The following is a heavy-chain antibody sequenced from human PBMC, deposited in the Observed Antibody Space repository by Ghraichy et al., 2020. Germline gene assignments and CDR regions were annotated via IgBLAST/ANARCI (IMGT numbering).Heavy chain of an antibody. V-gene: IGHV3-23*01. J-gene: IGHJ4*02. CDR2: IRSTDGST. CDR1: GFTFSSYA. CDR3: AKGICSSTSCSYCFDY. D-gene: IGHD2-2*01. Sequence: GESLNISCAASGFTFSSYAMNWVRQAPGKGLEWVSGIRSTDGSTYYTDSVKGRFTISRDSSKNTVYLQMNSLRAEDTAIYYCAKGICSSTSCSYCFDYWGQGTLVTVSS.